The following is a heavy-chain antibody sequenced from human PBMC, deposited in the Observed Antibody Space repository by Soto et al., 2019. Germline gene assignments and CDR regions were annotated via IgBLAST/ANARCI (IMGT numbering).Heavy chain of an antibody. D-gene: IGHD2-2*01. J-gene: IGHJ5*02. V-gene: IGHV4-59*01. Sequence: QVQLQESGPGLVKPSETLSLTCTVSGGSISSYYWSWFRQPPGKGLEWNGYRYYRGSTNYNPALKSRVTISVGTSKNQFSLNLCSGTAADTAGYYCATALWGPAGHINWFDTWGQGTLFTVSS. CDR2: RYYRGST. CDR1: GGSISSYY. CDR3: ATALWGPAGHINWFDT.